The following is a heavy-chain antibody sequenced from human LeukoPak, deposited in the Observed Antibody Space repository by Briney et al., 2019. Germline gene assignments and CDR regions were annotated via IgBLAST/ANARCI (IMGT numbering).Heavy chain of an antibody. CDR1: GFTFSDYF. CDR3: ARGYCGGDCYGD. V-gene: IGHV3-21*01. J-gene: IGHJ1*01. Sequence: PGGSLRLSCAASGFTFSDYFMNWVRQAPGKGLEYVSSISGSSRHIYYADSVKGRFTISRDNTKSSLYLQMNSLRLEDMAVYYCARGYCGGDCYGDWGQGTLVTVSS. CDR2: ISGSSRHI. D-gene: IGHD2-21*02.